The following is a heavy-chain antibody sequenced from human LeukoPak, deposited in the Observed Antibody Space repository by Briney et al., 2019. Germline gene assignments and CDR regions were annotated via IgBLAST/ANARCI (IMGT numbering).Heavy chain of an antibody. CDR1: GFTFSSYW. J-gene: IGHJ4*02. D-gene: IGHD6-13*01. Sequence: PGGSLRLSCAASGFTFSSYWMSWVRQTPGKGLEWVANIRQDGGDEYYVDSVKGRFTISRDNAKNSLYLQMNSLRAEDTAVYYCAKDSYSKGDFWGQGVLVTVSS. V-gene: IGHV3-7*01. CDR2: IRQDGGDE. CDR3: AKDSYSKGDF.